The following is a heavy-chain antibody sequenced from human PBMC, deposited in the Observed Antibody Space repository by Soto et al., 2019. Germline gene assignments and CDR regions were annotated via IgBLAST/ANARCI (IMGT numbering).Heavy chain of an antibody. V-gene: IGHV3-66*01. D-gene: IGHD6-6*01. CDR1: GFTVSSNY. CDR3: ARDFVVPGNYYMDV. Sequence: GGSLRLSCAASGFTVSSNYMSWVRQAPGKGLEWVSVIYSGGSTYYADSVKGRFTISRDNSKNTLYLQMNSLRAEDTAVYYCARDFVVPGNYYMDVWGKGTTVTVSS. CDR2: IYSGGST. J-gene: IGHJ6*03.